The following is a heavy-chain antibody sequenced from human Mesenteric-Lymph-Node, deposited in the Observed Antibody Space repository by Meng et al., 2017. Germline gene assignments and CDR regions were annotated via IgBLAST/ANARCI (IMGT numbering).Heavy chain of an antibody. V-gene: IGHV3-23*04. CDR2: ISGSGGST. J-gene: IGHJ5*02. D-gene: IGHD5-12*01. CDR3: AKRATDVGFDP. Sequence: LVEPGVTLVNPGGSLSLYCAPSGFTFSDSYMKWIRQAPGKGLEWVSAISGSGGSTYYADSVKCRFTISRDNSKNTLYLQMNSLRAEDTAVYYCAKRATDVGFDPWGQGTLVTVSS. CDR1: GFTFSDSY.